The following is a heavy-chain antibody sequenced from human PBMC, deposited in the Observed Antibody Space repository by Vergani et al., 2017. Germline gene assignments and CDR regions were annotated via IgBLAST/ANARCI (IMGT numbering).Heavy chain of an antibody. CDR3: ARHGGSGNYYHLFDS. D-gene: IGHD3-3*01. V-gene: IGHV4-61*02. J-gene: IGHJ4*02. Sequence: QVQLQESGPGLVKPSQTLSLTCTVSGGSISSDSYYWTWIRQPAGKGLEWIGRIYTSGSTNYNPSLQSRVSISADTSKNQFSLKLSSVTAADTAVYYCARHGGSGNYYHLFDSWGQGTLVIVSS. CDR2: IYTSGST. CDR1: GGSISSDSYY.